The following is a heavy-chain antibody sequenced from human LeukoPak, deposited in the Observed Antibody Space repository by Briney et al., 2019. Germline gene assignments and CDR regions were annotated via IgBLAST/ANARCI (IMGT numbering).Heavy chain of an antibody. D-gene: IGHD1-26*01. J-gene: IGHJ2*01. CDR1: GGSFSSYY. Sequence: SETLSLTCTVSGGSFSSYYWTWIRQPAGKGRKWIGRIYNSGTTNYSPSLESRVTMSLDTSKNRFSLSLSSVTAADTAVYYCARDRLGATGHWRIDVWGRGTLVTVCS. V-gene: IGHV4-4*07. CDR2: IYNSGTT. CDR3: ARDRLGATGHWRIDV.